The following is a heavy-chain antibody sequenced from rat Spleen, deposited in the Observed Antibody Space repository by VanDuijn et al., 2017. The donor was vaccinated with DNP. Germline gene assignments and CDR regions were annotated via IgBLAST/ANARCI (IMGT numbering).Heavy chain of an antibody. D-gene: IGHD1-7*01. CDR2: IIYDGSRT. CDR1: GFTFSDYN. V-gene: IGHV5S10*01. CDR3: AREITGMTLDY. J-gene: IGHJ2*01. Sequence: EVQLLESGGGLVQPGRSLKLSCAASGFTFSDYNMAWVRQAPKKGLEWVATIIYDGSRTYYRDSVKGRFTISRDTAKSTLYLQMDSLRSEDTATYFCAREITGMTLDYWGQGVMVTVSS.